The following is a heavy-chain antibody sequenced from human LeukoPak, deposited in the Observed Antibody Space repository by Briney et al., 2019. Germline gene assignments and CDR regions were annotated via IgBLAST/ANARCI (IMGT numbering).Heavy chain of an antibody. CDR2: IYYSGST. J-gene: IGHJ2*01. V-gene: IGHV4-31*03. CDR1: GGSISSGGYC. D-gene: IGHD3-22*01. CDR3: ARDASGYWAWYFDL. Sequence: SQTLSLTCTVSGGSISSGGYCWSWIRQHPGMGLEWIGYIYYSGSTYYNPSLKSRVTISVDTSKNQFSLKLSSVTAADTAVYYCARDASGYWAWYFDLWGRGTLVTVSS.